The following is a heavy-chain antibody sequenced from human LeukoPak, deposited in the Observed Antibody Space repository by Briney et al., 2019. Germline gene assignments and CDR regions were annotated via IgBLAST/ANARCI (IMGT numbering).Heavy chain of an antibody. CDR2: ISAYNGNT. Sequence: GASVKVSCKASGYTFTSYGISWVRQAPGQGLEWMEWISAYNGNTNYAQKLQGRVTMTTDTSTSTAYMKLRSLRSDDTAVYYCARDRIQLWSGYWYFDLWGRGTLVTVSS. CDR3: ARDRIQLWSGYWYFDL. CDR1: GYTFTSYG. V-gene: IGHV1-18*04. J-gene: IGHJ2*01. D-gene: IGHD5-18*01.